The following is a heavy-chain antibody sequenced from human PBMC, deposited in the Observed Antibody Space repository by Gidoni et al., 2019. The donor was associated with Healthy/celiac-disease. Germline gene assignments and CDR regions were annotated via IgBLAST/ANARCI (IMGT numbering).Heavy chain of an antibody. CDR2: KNHNSGNT. CDR1: GYNSTSNE. J-gene: IGHJ4*02. D-gene: IGHD6-13*01. V-gene: IGHV1-8*01. Sequence: VQLVHSGAEVQKPGDSAQVSWKAPGYNSTSNEINWVRQATGQGLEWMGWKNHNSGNTGYAQKFQGRVTMTRNTSISTAYMELSSLRSEDTAVYYCARGRIAMDYWGQGTLVTVSS. CDR3: ARGRIAMDY.